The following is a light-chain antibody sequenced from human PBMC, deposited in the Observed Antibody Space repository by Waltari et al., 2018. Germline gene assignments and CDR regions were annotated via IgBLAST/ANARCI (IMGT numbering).Light chain of an antibody. CDR3: QQYESYRT. J-gene: IGKJ1*01. Sequence: DIPMTQSPSTLSAPVGGRVTNPCRASRNIRTWLAWYQQKPGKAPKLLIHKASTLDSGVPSRFSGSGYGTEFTLTISSLQPDDSATYYYQQYESYRTFGQGTKVEVK. CDR1: RNIRTW. V-gene: IGKV1-5*03. CDR2: KAS.